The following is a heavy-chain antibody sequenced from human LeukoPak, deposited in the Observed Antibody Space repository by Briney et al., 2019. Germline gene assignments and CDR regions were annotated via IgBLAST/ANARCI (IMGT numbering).Heavy chain of an antibody. CDR1: GFTFSSYE. CDR2: ISSSGSTI. CDR3: ARDAGYSYGQYDY. J-gene: IGHJ4*02. V-gene: IGHV3-48*03. Sequence: GGSLRLSCAASGFTFSSYEMNWVRQAPGKGLEWVSYISSSGSTIYYADSAKGRFTISRDNAKNSLYLQMNSLRAEDTAVYYCARDAGYSYGQYDYWGQGTLVTVSS. D-gene: IGHD5-18*01.